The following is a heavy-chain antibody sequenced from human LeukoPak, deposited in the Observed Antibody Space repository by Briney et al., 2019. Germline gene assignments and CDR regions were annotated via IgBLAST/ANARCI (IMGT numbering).Heavy chain of an antibody. J-gene: IGHJ4*02. CDR2: IYYSGST. CDR3: AREDGYNSVDY. V-gene: IGHV4-59*01. CDR1: GGSISNYY. Sequence: SETLSLTCTVSGGSISNYYWSWIRQPPGKGLEWNGYIYYSGSTNYNPSLKSRVTISVDTSKNQFSLNLTSVTAADTAVYFCAREDGYNSVDYWGQGTLVTVSS. D-gene: IGHD5-24*01.